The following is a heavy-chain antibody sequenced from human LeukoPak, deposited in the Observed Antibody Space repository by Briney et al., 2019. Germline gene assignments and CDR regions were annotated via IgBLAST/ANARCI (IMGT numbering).Heavy chain of an antibody. CDR1: GVTFSSYA. CDR3: AKDRLRYCSSTSCLGAFDI. Sequence: GGSLRLSCAASGVTFSSYAVSWVRQAPGQGLEWGSAIGGSGGSTYCADSVKGRFTISRDNSKNTLYLQMNSLRAEDTAVYYCAKDRLRYCSSTSCLGAFDIWGQGTMVTVSS. J-gene: IGHJ3*02. D-gene: IGHD2-2*01. CDR2: IGGSGGST. V-gene: IGHV3-23*01.